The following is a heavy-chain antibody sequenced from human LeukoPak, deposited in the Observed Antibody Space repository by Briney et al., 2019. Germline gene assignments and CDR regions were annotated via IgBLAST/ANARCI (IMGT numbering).Heavy chain of an antibody. V-gene: IGHV3-74*01. CDR3: ARGIVGANSFL. CDR1: GFTFSSYW. Sequence: GGSLRLSCAASGFTFSSYWMHWVRQAPGKGLVWVSRINSDGSSTSYADSVKGRFTISGDNAKNTLYLQMNSLRAEDTAVYYCARGIVGANSFLWGQGTLVTVSS. D-gene: IGHD1-26*01. J-gene: IGHJ4*02. CDR2: INSDGSST.